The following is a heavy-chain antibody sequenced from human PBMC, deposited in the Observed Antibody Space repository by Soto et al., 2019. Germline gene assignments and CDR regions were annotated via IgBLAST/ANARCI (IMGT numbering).Heavy chain of an antibody. D-gene: IGHD2-15*01. V-gene: IGHV3-30*18. J-gene: IGHJ1*01. CDR2: ISYDGSDK. Sequence: QVQLVESGGGVVQPGRSLRLSCAASGFTFSSYGVHWVRQAPGKGLEWVAVISYDGSDKYYADSVKGRFTISRDNSNNTLYLQMDSLRAEDTAVYYCAKGVVEATTYFQHWGQGTLVTVSS. CDR3: AKGVVEATTYFQH. CDR1: GFTFSSYG.